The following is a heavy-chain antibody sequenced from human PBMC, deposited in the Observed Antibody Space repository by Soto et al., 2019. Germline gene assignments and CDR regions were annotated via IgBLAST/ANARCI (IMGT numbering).Heavy chain of an antibody. CDR3: ARGATLYCSSTSCYQVGPWRNSYGMDV. J-gene: IGHJ6*02. CDR2: IYPGDSDT. D-gene: IGHD2-2*01. V-gene: IGHV5-51*01. Sequence: GESLKISCKGSGYSFTSYWIGWVRQMPGKGLEWMGIIYPGDSDTRYSPSFQGQVTISADKSISTAYLQWSSLKASDTAMYYCARGATLYCSSTSCYQVGPWRNSYGMDVWGQGTTVTVSS. CDR1: GYSFTSYW.